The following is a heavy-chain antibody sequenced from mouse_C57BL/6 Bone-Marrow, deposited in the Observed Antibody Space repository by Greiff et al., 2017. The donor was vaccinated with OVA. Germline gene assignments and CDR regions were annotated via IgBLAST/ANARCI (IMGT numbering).Heavy chain of an antibody. V-gene: IGHV2-2*01. D-gene: IGHD3-2*02. CDR1: GFSLTSYG. J-gene: IGHJ3*01. CDR3: ARNARAAQAPFAY. CDR2: IWSGGST. Sequence: QVQLKQSGPGLVQPSQSLSITCTVSGFSLTSYGVHWVRQSPGKGLEWLGVIWSGGSTDYNAAFISGLSISKDNSKSQVFFKMNSLQADDTAIYYCARNARAAQAPFAYWGQGTLVTVSA.